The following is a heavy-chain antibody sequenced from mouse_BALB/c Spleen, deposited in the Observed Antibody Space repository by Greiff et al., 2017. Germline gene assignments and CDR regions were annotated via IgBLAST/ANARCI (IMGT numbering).Heavy chain of an antibody. Sequence: EVQLVESGGGLVQPGGSMKLSCVASGFTFSNYWMNWVRQSPEKGLEWVAEIRLKSNNYATHYAESVKGRFTISRDDSKSSVYLQMNNLRAEDTGIYYCTRGLSPSMDYWGQGTSVTVSS. CDR2: IRLKSNNYAT. J-gene: IGHJ4*01. D-gene: IGHD1-1*02. V-gene: IGHV6-6*02. CDR3: TRGLSPSMDY. CDR1: GFTFSNYW.